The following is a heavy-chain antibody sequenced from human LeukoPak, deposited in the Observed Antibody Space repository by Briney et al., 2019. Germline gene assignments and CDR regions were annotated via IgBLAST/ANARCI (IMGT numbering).Heavy chain of an antibody. J-gene: IGHJ3*02. Sequence: PSETLSLTCTVSGGSISTSNYYWGWIRQPAGKGLEWIGNIFYSGSTYYSPSLKSRFTISVKTSRNQFSLKLSSVTAAHTAVYYCATESVRNWNYNDAFDIWGQGTMVTVSS. CDR3: ATESVRNWNYNDAFDI. CDR1: GGSISTSNYY. V-gene: IGHV4-39*07. CDR2: IFYSGST. D-gene: IGHD1-7*01.